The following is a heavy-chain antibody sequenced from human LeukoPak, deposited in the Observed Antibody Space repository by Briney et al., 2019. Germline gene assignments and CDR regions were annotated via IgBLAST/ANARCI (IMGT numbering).Heavy chain of an antibody. CDR2: ISSSSSTI. J-gene: IGHJ4*02. CDR3: ARDGPLLLWFGEPNRALDY. V-gene: IGHV3-48*01. CDR1: GFTFSSYS. D-gene: IGHD3-10*01. Sequence: PGGSLRLSCAASGFTFSSYSMNWVRQAPGKGLEWVSYISSSSSTIYYADSVKGRFTISRDNSKNTLYLQMNSLRAEDTAVYYCARDGPLLLWFGEPNRALDYWGQGTLVTVSS.